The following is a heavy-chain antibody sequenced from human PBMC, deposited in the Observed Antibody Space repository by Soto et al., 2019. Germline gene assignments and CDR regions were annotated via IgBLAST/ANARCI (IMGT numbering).Heavy chain of an antibody. CDR1: GFTFSSYA. CDR3: SLSGHDEVNYYYGMDV. CDR2: ISSNGGST. J-gene: IGHJ6*02. D-gene: IGHD5-12*01. V-gene: IGHV3-64D*08. Sequence: PGGSLRLSCSASGFTFSSYAIHWVRQAPGKGLEYVSAISSNGGSTYYADSVKGRFTISRDNSKNTLYLQMSSLRAEDTAVYYCSLSGHDEVNYYYGMDVWGQGTTVTVSS.